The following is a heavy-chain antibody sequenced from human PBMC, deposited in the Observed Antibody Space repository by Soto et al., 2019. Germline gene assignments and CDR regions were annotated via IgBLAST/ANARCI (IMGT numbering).Heavy chain of an antibody. D-gene: IGHD3-22*01. CDR3: AKSPGMYYYDSSGYYHYDY. V-gene: IGHV3-23*01. J-gene: IGHJ4*02. Sequence: GGSLRLSCAASGFNFSYAWMSWVRQAPGRGLEWVSAISGGGVSTYYADSVKGRFTISRDNSKNTLYLQMNSLRAEDTAVYYCAKSPGMYYYDSSGYYHYDYWGQGTLVTVSS. CDR1: GFNFSYA. CDR2: ISGGGVST.